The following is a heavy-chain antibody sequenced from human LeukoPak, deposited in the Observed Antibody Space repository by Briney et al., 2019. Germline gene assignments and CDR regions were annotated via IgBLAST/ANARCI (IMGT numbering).Heavy chain of an antibody. D-gene: IGHD3-16*01. Sequence: GGSLRLSCAASGFTFSGYGMHWVRQRPGKGLEWVTVMWSNESHKYYADSVKGRFTVSRDSAKSTLYLQIESLKVEDTAVYYCAREGLLTSPNNAFDVWGQGTMVTVSS. CDR1: GFTFSGYG. CDR2: MWSNESHK. J-gene: IGHJ3*01. CDR3: AREGLLTSPNNAFDV. V-gene: IGHV3-33*01.